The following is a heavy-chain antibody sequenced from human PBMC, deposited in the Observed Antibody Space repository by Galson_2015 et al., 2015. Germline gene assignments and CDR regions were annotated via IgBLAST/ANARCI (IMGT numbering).Heavy chain of an antibody. CDR3: ARVWGIVVVPAAMPTGWFDP. CDR2: IYPGDSDT. CDR1: GYSFPSYW. D-gene: IGHD2-2*01. Sequence: QSGAEVKKPGESLKISCKGSGYSFPSYWIGWVRQMPGKGLEWMGIIYPGDSDTRYSPSFQGQVTISADKSISTAYLQWSSLKASDTAMYYCARVWGIVVVPAAMPTGWFDPWGQGTLVTVSS. J-gene: IGHJ5*02. V-gene: IGHV5-51*01.